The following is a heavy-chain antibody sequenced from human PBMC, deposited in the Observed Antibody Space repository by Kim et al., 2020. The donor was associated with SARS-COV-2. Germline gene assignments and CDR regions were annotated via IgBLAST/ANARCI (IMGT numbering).Heavy chain of an antibody. CDR3: AIGYYYYSMGV. Sequence: SETLSLTCSVYGGSFRGYYSTWIRQSPGKGLAWVGEINNSGSTYYNPSLKSRVTISVDTSKNPFSLKLSSVSAADTAVYYCAIGYYYYSMGVWGKATTVT. J-gene: IGHJ6*03. CDR2: INNSGST. V-gene: IGHV4-34*01. CDR1: GGSFRGYY.